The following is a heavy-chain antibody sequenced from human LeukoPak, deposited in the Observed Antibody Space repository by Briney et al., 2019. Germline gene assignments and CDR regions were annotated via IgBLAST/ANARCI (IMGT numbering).Heavy chain of an antibody. V-gene: IGHV4-4*07. CDR1: GGSISSFY. Sequence: SETLSLTCTVSGGSISSFYWTWIRQPAGKGLEWIGRIYPTGSTNYNPSLKSRVTMSVDTSKNQFSLKLSSVTAADTAMYYCARATEYSSGWYLFDYWGQGTLVTVSA. CDR3: ARATEYSSGWYLFDY. J-gene: IGHJ4*02. D-gene: IGHD6-19*01. CDR2: IYPTGST.